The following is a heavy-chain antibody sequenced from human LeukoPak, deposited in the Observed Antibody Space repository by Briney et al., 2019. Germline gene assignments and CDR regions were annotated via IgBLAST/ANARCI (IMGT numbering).Heavy chain of an antibody. CDR2: ISGSGAGT. D-gene: IGHD6-13*01. V-gene: IGHV3-23*01. J-gene: IGHJ4*02. CDR1: GFTFSSYA. Sequence: GGSLRLSCAVSGFTFSSYAMSWVRRAPGKGLEWVSAISGSGAGTYYADSVKGRFTISRDNSKNTLYLQMNSLRAEDTAVYYCAKKGRVGIAGGGIDYWGQGTQVTVSS. CDR3: AKKGRVGIAGGGIDY.